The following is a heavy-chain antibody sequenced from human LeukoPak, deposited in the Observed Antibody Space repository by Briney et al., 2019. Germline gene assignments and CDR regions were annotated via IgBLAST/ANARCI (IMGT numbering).Heavy chain of an antibody. CDR1: GFTFDDYA. D-gene: IGHD3-10*01. CDR3: AKDYGSGSPLSAEYFQH. V-gene: IGHV3-9*01. CDR2: ISWNSGSI. J-gene: IGHJ1*01. Sequence: HPGRSLRLSCAASGFTFDDYAMHWVRQAPGKGLEWVSGISWNSGSIGYADSVKGRFTISRDNAKNSLYLQMNSLRAEDTALYYCAKDYGSGSPLSAEYFQHWGQGTLVTVSS.